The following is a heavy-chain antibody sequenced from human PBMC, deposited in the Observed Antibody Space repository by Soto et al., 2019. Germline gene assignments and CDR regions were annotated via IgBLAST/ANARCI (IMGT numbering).Heavy chain of an antibody. J-gene: IGHJ6*02. D-gene: IGHD3-10*01. CDR3: ARGTADYGSGTTKNYYYYYGMDV. V-gene: IGHV4-34*01. Sequence: ETLSLTCAVYGGSFSGYYWSWIRQPPGKGLEWIGEINHSGSTNYNPSLKSRVTISVDTSKNQFSLKLSSVTAADTAVYYCARGTADYGSGTTKNYYYYYGMDVWGQGTTVPVSS. CDR2: INHSGST. CDR1: GGSFSGYY.